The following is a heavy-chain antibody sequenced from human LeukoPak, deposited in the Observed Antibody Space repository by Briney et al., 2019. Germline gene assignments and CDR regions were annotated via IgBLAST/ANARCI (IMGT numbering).Heavy chain of an antibody. Sequence: PSETLSLTCTVSGGPISSSSYYWGWIRQPPGKGLEWIGSIYYSGSTYYNPSLKSRVTISVDTSKNQFSPKLSSVTAADTAVYYCARQHDFWSGYYLDYWGQGTLVTVSS. V-gene: IGHV4-39*01. J-gene: IGHJ4*02. CDR1: GGPISSSSYY. CDR2: IYYSGST. D-gene: IGHD3-3*01. CDR3: ARQHDFWSGYYLDY.